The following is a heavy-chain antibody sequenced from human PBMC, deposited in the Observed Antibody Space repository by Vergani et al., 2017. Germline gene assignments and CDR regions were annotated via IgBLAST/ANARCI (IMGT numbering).Heavy chain of an antibody. J-gene: IGHJ6*02. CDR3: ASNREWLVRGYYYYGMDV. D-gene: IGHD6-19*01. V-gene: IGHV4-39*01. CDR2: IYYSGST. CDR1: GGSISSSSYY. Sequence: QLQLQESGPGLVKPSETLSLTCTVSGGSISSSSYYWGWIRQPPGKGLEWIGSIYYSGSTYYNPSLKSRVTISVDTSKNQFSLKLSSVTAADTAVYYCASNREWLVRGYYYYGMDVWGQGTTVTVSS.